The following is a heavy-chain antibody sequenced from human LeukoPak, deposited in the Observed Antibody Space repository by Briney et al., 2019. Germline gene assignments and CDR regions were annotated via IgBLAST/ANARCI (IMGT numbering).Heavy chain of an antibody. V-gene: IGHV5-51*01. CDR1: GYSFSNYW. J-gene: IGHJ5*02. Sequence: GESLKISCKASGYSFSNYWIGWVRPLPGKGVEWMGIIYPADSNTLYSPSFQGQVTISADKSISTAYLQWSSLKASDTAMYYCARRYYHSSEFDPWGQGTLVTVSS. CDR3: ARRYYHSSEFDP. CDR2: IYPADSNT. D-gene: IGHD3-22*01.